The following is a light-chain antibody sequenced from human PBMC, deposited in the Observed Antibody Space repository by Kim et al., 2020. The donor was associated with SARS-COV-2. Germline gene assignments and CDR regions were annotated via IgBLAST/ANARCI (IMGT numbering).Light chain of an antibody. J-gene: IGLJ3*02. CDR1: DLAAKS. Sequence: SVPPDQTVPTTRSGSDLAAKSAYWYHKKAGQSPVLVIYQHTKRPSGISQRSSGSSSGNTATLTISRAQTMDEAYYYCQARDNNAAVFGGGTQLTVL. CDR3: QARDNNAAV. V-gene: IGLV3-1*01. CDR2: QHT.